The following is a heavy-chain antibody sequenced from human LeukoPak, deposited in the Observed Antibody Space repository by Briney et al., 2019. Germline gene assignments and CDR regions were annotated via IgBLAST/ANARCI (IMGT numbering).Heavy chain of an antibody. CDR2: ISSSGITI. D-gene: IGHD3-10*02. CDR3: ARDLLGSGSYFGYFDY. J-gene: IGHJ4*02. Sequence: GGSLRLSCAPSGFTFSSYSMNWVRQAPGKGLEWVSYISSSGITIYYADSVKGRFTISRDNAKNSLDLQMNSLRAEDTAVYYCARDLLGSGSYFGYFDYWGQGTLVTVSS. CDR1: GFTFSSYS. V-gene: IGHV3-48*01.